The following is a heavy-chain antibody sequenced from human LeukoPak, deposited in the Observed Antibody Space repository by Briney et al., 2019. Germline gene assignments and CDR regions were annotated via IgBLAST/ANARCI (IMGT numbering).Heavy chain of an antibody. J-gene: IGHJ4*02. CDR1: GFTFSSYA. Sequence: GGSLRLSCAASGFTFSSYAMSWVRQAPGKGLKWVSTINDNGDGTYYADSVKGRFTISRDNAKNSLYLQMNSLRAEDTAVYYCASSSRYYDFWSGYYPPSQDYWGQGTLVTVSS. D-gene: IGHD3-3*01. V-gene: IGHV3-23*01. CDR3: ASSSRYYDFWSGYYPPSQDY. CDR2: INDNGDGT.